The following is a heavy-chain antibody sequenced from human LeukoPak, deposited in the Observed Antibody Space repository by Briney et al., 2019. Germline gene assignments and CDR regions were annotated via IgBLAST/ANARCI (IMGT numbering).Heavy chain of an antibody. Sequence: ASVKVSCKASGGTFSSYAISWVRQAPGQGLEWMGRIIPILGIANCAQKFQGRVTITADKSTSTAYMELSSLRSEDTAVYYCAAKGDYTTNYYYYGMDVWGQGTTVTVSS. CDR3: AAKGDYTTNYYYYGMDV. CDR1: GGTFSSYA. J-gene: IGHJ6*02. V-gene: IGHV1-69*04. D-gene: IGHD4-17*01. CDR2: IIPILGIA.